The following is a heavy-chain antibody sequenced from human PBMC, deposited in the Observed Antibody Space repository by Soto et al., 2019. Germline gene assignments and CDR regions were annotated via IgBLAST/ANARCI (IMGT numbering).Heavy chain of an antibody. CDR2: INPNSGGT. Sequence: ASVKVSCKASGYTFTGYYMHWVRQAPGQGLEWMGWINPNSGGTNYAQKFQGRVTMTRDTSISTAYMELSRLRSDDTAVYYCATCITMIDRYYFDYWGQGTLVTVPQ. D-gene: IGHD3-22*01. CDR1: GYTFTGYY. J-gene: IGHJ4*02. V-gene: IGHV1-2*02. CDR3: ATCITMIDRYYFDY.